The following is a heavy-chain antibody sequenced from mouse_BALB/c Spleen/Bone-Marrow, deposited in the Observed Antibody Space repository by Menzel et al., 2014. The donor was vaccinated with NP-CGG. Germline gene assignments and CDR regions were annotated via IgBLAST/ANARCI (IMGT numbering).Heavy chain of an antibody. CDR3: AKWGFAY. Sequence: VYVVESGPGLVAPSQSLSITCTVSGFSLTGHGLNWVRQPPGKGLGWLGMIWGDGNTGYKSALKSRLSVNKDTSKSQVFLKMNSLQADDTGRYYCAKWGFAYWGQGTLFTVSA. V-gene: IGHV2-6-7*01. J-gene: IGHJ3*01. CDR2: IWGDGNT. CDR1: GFSLTGHG.